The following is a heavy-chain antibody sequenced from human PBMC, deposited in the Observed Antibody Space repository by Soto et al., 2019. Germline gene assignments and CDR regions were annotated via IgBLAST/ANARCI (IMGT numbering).Heavy chain of an antibody. D-gene: IGHD6-6*01. J-gene: IGHJ6*02. CDR2: IYPGDSDT. CDR1: GYSFTSYW. V-gene: IGHV5-51*01. Sequence: GESLKISCKGSGYSFTSYWIGWVRQMPGKGLEWMGIIYPGDSDTRYSPSFQGQVTISADKSISTAYLQWSSLKASDTAMYYCARGHIAARDYYYGTDVWGQGTTVTVSS. CDR3: ARGHIAARDYYYGTDV.